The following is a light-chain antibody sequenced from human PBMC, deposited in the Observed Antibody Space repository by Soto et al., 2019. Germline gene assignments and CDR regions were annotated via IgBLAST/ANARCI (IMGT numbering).Light chain of an antibody. CDR3: LQDYNYPRT. V-gene: IGKV1-39*01. CDR2: AAS. Sequence: DIQMTQSPPSLSASVEDRVIITCRASQSISSHLNWYQQKPGKAPKLLIFAASSLQSGVPSRFSGSRSGPDFTLTISSLQPEDFATYYCLQDYNYPRTFGQGTKVDIK. J-gene: IGKJ1*01. CDR1: QSISSH.